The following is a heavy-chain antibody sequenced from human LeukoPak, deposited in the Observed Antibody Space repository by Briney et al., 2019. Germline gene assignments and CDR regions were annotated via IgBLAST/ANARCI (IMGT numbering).Heavy chain of an antibody. Sequence: ASVKVSCKASGYTFTSYYMHWVRQAPGQGLEWMGIINPSGGSTSYAQKFQGRVTMTRDTSTSTVYMELSSLRSKGTAVYYCARDGKPTMIEYYFDYWGQGTLVTVSS. CDR1: GYTFTSYY. V-gene: IGHV1-46*01. CDR2: INPSGGST. D-gene: IGHD3-22*01. CDR3: ARDGKPTMIEYYFDY. J-gene: IGHJ4*02.